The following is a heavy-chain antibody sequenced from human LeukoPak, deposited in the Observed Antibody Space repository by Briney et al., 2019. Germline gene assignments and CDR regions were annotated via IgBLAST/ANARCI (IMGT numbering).Heavy chain of an antibody. V-gene: IGHV4-39*07. CDR3: AREGSSSLRDYYYYMDV. J-gene: IGHJ6*03. D-gene: IGHD6-6*01. Sequence: RPSETLSLTCTVSGGSISSSSYYWGWIRQPPGKGLEWIGSIYYSGSTYYNPSLKSRFTISVDTSKNQFSLKLSSVTAADTAVYYCAREGSSSLRDYYYYMDVWGRGTTVTVSS. CDR2: IYYSGST. CDR1: GGSISSSSYY.